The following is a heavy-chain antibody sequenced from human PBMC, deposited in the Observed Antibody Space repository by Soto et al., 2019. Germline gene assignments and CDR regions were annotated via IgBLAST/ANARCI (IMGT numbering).Heavy chain of an antibody. CDR3: ARGRAGYCSSTSCYPSGRYYYYYGMDV. V-gene: IGHV4-34*01. CDR1: GGSFSGYY. CDR2: INHSGST. J-gene: IGHJ6*02. Sequence: SETLSLTCAVYGGSFSGYYWSWIRQPPGKGLEWIGEINHSGSTNYNPSLKSRVTISVDTSKNQFSLKLSSVTAADTAVYYCARGRAGYCSSTSCYPSGRYYYYYGMDVWGQGTTVIVSS. D-gene: IGHD2-2*01.